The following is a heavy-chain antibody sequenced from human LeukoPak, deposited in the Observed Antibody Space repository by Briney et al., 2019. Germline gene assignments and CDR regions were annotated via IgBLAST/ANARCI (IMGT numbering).Heavy chain of an antibody. CDR1: GFTFSNYA. Sequence: PGGSLRLSCAASGFTFSNYAMSWVRQPPGQGLEWVSHISGSGVSTYYADSVKGRFTISRDNSKNTLYLKMNSLRVEDTAVYYCAKIMVFGQLVPFDYWGQGTLVTVSS. J-gene: IGHJ4*02. CDR2: ISGSGVST. D-gene: IGHD6-13*01. V-gene: IGHV3-23*01. CDR3: AKIMVFGQLVPFDY.